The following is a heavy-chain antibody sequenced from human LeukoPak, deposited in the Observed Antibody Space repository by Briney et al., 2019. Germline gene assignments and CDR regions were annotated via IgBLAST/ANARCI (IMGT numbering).Heavy chain of an antibody. V-gene: IGHV3-15*01. Sequence: SCKASSYTFTSYGISWVRQAPGKGLEWVGRIKSKTDGGTTDYAAPVKGRFTISRDDSKNTLYLQMNSLKTEDTAVYYCTAGRIQGAMLRWTTNDYWGQGTLVTVSS. CDR2: IKSKTDGGTT. CDR1: SYTFTSYG. D-gene: IGHD3-16*01. CDR3: TAGRIQGAMLRWTTNDY. J-gene: IGHJ4*02.